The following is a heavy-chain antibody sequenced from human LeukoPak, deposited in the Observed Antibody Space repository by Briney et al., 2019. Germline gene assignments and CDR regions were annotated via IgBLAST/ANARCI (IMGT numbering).Heavy chain of an antibody. CDR1: GYIFSNYG. CDR2: ISDHNGNP. V-gene: IGHV1-18*01. Sequence: ASVKVSCKASGYIFSNYGINWARQAPGQGLEWMGWISDHNGNPNYAQKFEGRVTMTTDASTSTAYMELTSLTSDDTAVYYCARDSLLGAPYTDYWGQGTLVTVSS. J-gene: IGHJ4*02. CDR3: ARDSLLGAPYTDY. D-gene: IGHD3-3*02.